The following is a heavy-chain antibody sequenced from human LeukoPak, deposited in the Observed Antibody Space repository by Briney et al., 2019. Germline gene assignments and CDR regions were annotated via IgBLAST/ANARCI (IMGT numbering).Heavy chain of an antibody. CDR3: ARYNWNPTGFDY. CDR2: IYHSGST. V-gene: IGHV4-30-2*01. J-gene: IGHJ4*02. CDR1: GGSISSGGYS. D-gene: IGHD1-20*01. Sequence: SETLSLTCAVSGGSISSGGYSWSWIRQPPGKGLEWIGYIYHSGSTYYNPSLKSRVTISVDRSKNQFSLKLSSVTAADTAVYYCARYNWNPTGFDYWGQGTLVTVSS.